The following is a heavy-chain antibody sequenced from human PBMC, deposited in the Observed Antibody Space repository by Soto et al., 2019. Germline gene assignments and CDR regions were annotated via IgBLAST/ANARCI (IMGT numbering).Heavy chain of an antibody. D-gene: IGHD3-22*01. J-gene: IGHJ4*02. V-gene: IGHV4-30-4*01. CDR3: ARDPYYYDSSGPTHIGY. Sequence: KTSETLSLTCTVSGGSISSGDYYWSWIRQPPGKGLEWIGYIYYSGSTYYNPSLKSRVTISVDTSKNQFSLKLSSVTAADTAVYYCARDPYYYDSSGPTHIGYWGQGTLVTVSS. CDR1: GGSISSGDYY. CDR2: IYYSGST.